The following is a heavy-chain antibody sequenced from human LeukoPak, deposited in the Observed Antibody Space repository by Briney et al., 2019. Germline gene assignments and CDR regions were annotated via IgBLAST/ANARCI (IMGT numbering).Heavy chain of an antibody. V-gene: IGHV3-21*01. CDR2: ISSSSSYI. Sequence: PGGSLRLSCAASGFTFSSYSMNWVRQAPGKGLEWVSSISSSSSYIYYADSVKGRFTISRDNAKNSLYLQMNSLRAEDTAVYYCARDGGGSCSWYASFDYWGQGTLVTVSS. J-gene: IGHJ4*02. CDR3: ARDGGGSCSWYASFDY. D-gene: IGHD6-13*01. CDR1: GFTFSSYS.